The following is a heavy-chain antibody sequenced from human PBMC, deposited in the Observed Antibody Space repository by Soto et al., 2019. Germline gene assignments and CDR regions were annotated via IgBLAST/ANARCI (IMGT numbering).Heavy chain of an antibody. D-gene: IGHD3-10*01. CDR3: ARDPSGTSLNYPMDV. V-gene: IGHV1-3*01. J-gene: IGHJ6*02. CDR1: GYTFTSYA. CDR2: INAGNGNR. Sequence: GASVKVSCKASGYTFTSYAMHWVRQAPGQRREGMGWINAGNGNRKYSQKFQGRVTITRDTSASTAYMELSSLRSEDTAVYYCARDPSGTSLNYPMDVWGQGTTVTVSS.